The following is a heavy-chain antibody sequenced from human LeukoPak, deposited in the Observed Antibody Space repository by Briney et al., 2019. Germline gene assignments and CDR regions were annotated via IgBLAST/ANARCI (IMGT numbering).Heavy chain of an antibody. CDR2: ISYSGVAT. J-gene: IGHJ4*02. D-gene: IGHD1-1*01. CDR1: GFTFSSYA. CDR3: AKESYSVQFNTWFDY. Sequence: GGSLRLSCAASGFTFSSYAMNWVRQAPGKGLEWVSGISYSGVATYYADSVKGRFTMSRDNSKNTLYLQMSSLRADDTAVYYCAKESYSVQFNTWFDYWGQGTLVTVSS. V-gene: IGHV3-23*01.